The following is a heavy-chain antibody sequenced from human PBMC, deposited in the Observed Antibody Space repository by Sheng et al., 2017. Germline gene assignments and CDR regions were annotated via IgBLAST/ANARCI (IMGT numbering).Heavy chain of an antibody. CDR3: ARLGGDSRGIY. V-gene: IGHV4-39*01. J-gene: IGHJ4*02. CDR2: IYYSGST. D-gene: IGHD2-21*02. Sequence: QLQLQESGPGLVKPSETLSLTCTVSGGSISSSSYYWGWIRQPPGKGLEWIGSIYYSGSTYYNPSLKSRVTISVDTSKNQFSLKLSSVTAADTAVYYCARLGGDSRGIYWGQGTLVTVSS. CDR1: GGSISSSSYY.